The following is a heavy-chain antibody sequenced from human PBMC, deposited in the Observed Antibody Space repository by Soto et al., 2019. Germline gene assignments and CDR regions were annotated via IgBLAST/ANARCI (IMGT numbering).Heavy chain of an antibody. Sequence: QGDLVESGGGLVKPGGSLRLACAASEFIFTDYYMTWIRQAPGKGLEWVSHISASGRTTYYADSVKGRFTISRDNAKNSLFLQMDSLRAEDTAVYYCARTNWNCDRYFDIWGRGTLVTVSS. CDR1: EFIFTDYY. CDR2: ISASGRTT. V-gene: IGHV3-11*01. J-gene: IGHJ2*01. CDR3: ARTNWNCDRYFDI. D-gene: IGHD1-7*01.